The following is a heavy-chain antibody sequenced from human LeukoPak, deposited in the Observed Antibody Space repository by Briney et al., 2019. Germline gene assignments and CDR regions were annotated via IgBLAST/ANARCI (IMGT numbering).Heavy chain of an antibody. D-gene: IGHD2-8*01. CDR2: INCDSGDA. J-gene: IGHJ6*03. Sequence: ASVQVSCKASGYSFTEHYIYWVRQAPGQGLEWVGRINCDSGDANSAQKFQGRVTMTRDTSVSTAYMDLSSVTSDDSAVYFCARSAGHCSNGICFTDYYMNVWGRGTTVTVSS. CDR1: GYSFTEHY. CDR3: ARSAGHCSNGICFTDYYMNV. V-gene: IGHV1-2*02.